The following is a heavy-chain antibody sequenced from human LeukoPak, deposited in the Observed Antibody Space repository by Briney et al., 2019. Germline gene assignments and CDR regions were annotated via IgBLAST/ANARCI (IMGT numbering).Heavy chain of an antibody. CDR1: GFTFSSYA. V-gene: IGHV3-23*01. Sequence: RPGGSLRLSCAASGFTFSSYAMRWVRQAPGKGLEWVSAISGSGGSTYYADSVKGRFTISRDNSKNTLYLQMNSLRAEDTAVYYCAKGRSSSWYPYWGQGTLVTVSS. J-gene: IGHJ4*02. CDR2: ISGSGGST. D-gene: IGHD6-13*01. CDR3: AKGRSSSWYPY.